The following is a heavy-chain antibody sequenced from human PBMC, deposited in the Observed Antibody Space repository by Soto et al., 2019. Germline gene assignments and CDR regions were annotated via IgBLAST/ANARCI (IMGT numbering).Heavy chain of an antibody. CDR3: ARDSTAMITTSFDY. CDR2: IIPMFGTP. J-gene: IGHJ4*02. D-gene: IGHD3-16*01. CDR1: GGSFREYA. V-gene: IGHV1-69*01. Sequence: QVQLVQSGAEVKKPGSSVKVSCKVSGGSFREYAISWVRQAPGQGLAWMGGIIPMFGTPNYAQKFQGRVTIIADESTSTGYMELSSLTSDDTAVYYCARDSTAMITTSFDYWAQGTLVTVSS.